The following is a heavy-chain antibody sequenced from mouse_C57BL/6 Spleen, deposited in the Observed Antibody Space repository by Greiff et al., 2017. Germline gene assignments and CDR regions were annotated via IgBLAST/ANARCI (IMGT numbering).Heavy chain of an antibody. CDR1: GYTFTSYW. V-gene: IGHV1-55*01. D-gene: IGHD2-4*01. CDR3: ARYDYDGSWFAY. Sequence: VQPQQPGAELVKPGASVKMSCKASGYTFTSYWITWVKQRPGQGLEWIGDIYPGSGSTNYNEKFKSKATLTVDTSSSTAYMQLSSLTSEDSAVYYCARYDYDGSWFAYWGQGTLVTVSA. J-gene: IGHJ3*01. CDR2: IYPGSGST.